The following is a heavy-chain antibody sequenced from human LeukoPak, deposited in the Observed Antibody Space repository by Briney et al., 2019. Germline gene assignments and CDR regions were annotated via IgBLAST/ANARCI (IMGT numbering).Heavy chain of an antibody. CDR2: IYPGDSDT. V-gene: IGHV5-51*01. D-gene: IGHD3-16*01. CDR1: GYSFTSYW. Sequence: GESLKISCKGSGYSFTSYWIGWVRQMPGKGLEWMGIIYPGDSDTRYSPSFQGQVTISADKSISTAYLQWSSLKASDTAMYYCARRRRRYYDYIWGSQFDPDDAFDIWGQGTMVTVSS. CDR3: ARRRRRYYDYIWGSQFDPDDAFDI. J-gene: IGHJ3*02.